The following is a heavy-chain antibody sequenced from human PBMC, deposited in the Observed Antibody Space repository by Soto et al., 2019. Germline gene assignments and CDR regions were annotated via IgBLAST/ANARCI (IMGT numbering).Heavy chain of an antibody. J-gene: IGHJ6*02. V-gene: IGHV1-58*01. CDR3: AATPDSRSGGYKNYYYYYGMDV. D-gene: IGHD3-10*01. CDR1: GFTFTSSA. Sequence: ASVKVSCKASGFTFTSSAVQWVRQARGQRLEWIGWIVVGSGNTNYAQKFQERVTITRDMSTSTAYMELSSLRSEDTAVYYCAATPDSRSGGYKNYYYYYGMDVWGQGTTVTVSS. CDR2: IVVGSGNT.